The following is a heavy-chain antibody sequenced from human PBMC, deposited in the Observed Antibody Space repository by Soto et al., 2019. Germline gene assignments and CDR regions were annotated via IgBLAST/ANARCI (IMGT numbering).Heavy chain of an antibody. J-gene: IGHJ4*02. CDR3: AQALVQDTAMVEAHFDY. Sequence: SGPTLVNATQTLTLTCTFSGVSLSISRVGVGWIRQSPGKALEWLALIYWDDDKSYSPSLKSRLTITKDTSKNQVVLTMTNMDPVDTATYYCAQALVQDTAMVEAHFDYWGQGTLVTVLL. CDR2: IYWDDDK. D-gene: IGHD5-18*01. V-gene: IGHV2-5*02. CDR1: GVSLSISRVG.